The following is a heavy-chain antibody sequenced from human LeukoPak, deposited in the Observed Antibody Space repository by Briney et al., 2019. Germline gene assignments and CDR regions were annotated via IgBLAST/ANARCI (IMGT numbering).Heavy chain of an antibody. D-gene: IGHD6-6*01. Sequence: SQTLSLTCTVSGGSISSGGYYWSWIRQHPGKGLEWIGYIYYSGSTYYNPSLKSRVTISVDTSKNQFSLKLSSVTAADTAVYYCARGNRIAARPDYFDYWGQGTLVTVSS. CDR3: ARGNRIAARPDYFDY. J-gene: IGHJ4*02. CDR2: IYYSGST. CDR1: GGSISSGGYY. V-gene: IGHV4-31*03.